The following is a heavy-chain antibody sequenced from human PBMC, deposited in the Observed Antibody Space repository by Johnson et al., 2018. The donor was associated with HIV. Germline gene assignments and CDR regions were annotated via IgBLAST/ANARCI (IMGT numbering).Heavy chain of an antibody. CDR1: GFTFSTYG. CDR2: IRYDGRNK. V-gene: IGHV3-30*02. CDR3: AKVAVATAAGGVALDI. D-gene: IGHD6-13*01. J-gene: IGHJ3*02. Sequence: QVQLVESGGGVVQPGGSLRLSCAASGFTFSTYGMHWVRQAPGKGLEWVAFIRYDGRNKYYADSVKGRFTISIDNSKSTLYLQMNSLRAEDTAVYYCAKVAVATAAGGVALDIWGPGTMVIVSS.